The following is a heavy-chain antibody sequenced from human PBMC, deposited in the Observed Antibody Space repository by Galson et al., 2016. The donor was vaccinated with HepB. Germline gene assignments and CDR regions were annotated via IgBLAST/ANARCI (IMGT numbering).Heavy chain of an antibody. CDR2: ISGSGATT. J-gene: IGHJ6*02. CDR3: AKERHYSSGWRWDYYYGMDV. V-gene: IGHV3-23*01. CDR1: GFTFSNYA. Sequence: SLRLSCAASGFTFSNYAMSWVRQAPGKGLEWVSTISGSGATTYYAYSVTGRFTISRDNSKNTLYLQMNSLRAEDTAVYYCAKERHYSSGWRWDYYYGMDVWGQGTTVTVSS. D-gene: IGHD3-22*01.